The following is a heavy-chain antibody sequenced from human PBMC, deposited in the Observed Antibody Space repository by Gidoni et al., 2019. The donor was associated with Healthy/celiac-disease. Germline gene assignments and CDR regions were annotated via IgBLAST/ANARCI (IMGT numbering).Heavy chain of an antibody. V-gene: IGHV3-30*18. D-gene: IGHD2-15*01. CDR1: GFTFSSYG. CDR3: ANGLTPPSVGPPAFDY. CDR2: ISYDGSNK. Sequence: QVQLVESGGGVVQPGRSLRLPCAASGFTFSSYGMHWVRQAPGKGLEWVAVISYDGSNKYYADSVKGRFTISRDNSKNTLYLQMNSLRAEDTAVYYCANGLTPPSVGPPAFDYWGQGTLVTVSS. J-gene: IGHJ4*02.